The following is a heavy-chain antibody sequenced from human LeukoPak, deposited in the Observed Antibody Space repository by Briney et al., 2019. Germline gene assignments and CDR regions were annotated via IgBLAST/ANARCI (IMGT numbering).Heavy chain of an antibody. CDR3: ASQSYARFDP. V-gene: IGHV3-7*01. Sequence: GGSLRLSCAASGFTFSSKWMSWVRQAPGKGLEWVGNIQPDGSEQYPVDSVKGRFTISRDNARNSLFLQMNSLRVEDTAVYYCASQSYARFDPWGQGTLVTVSS. CDR1: GFTFSSKW. J-gene: IGHJ5*02. D-gene: IGHD3-16*01. CDR2: IQPDGSEQ.